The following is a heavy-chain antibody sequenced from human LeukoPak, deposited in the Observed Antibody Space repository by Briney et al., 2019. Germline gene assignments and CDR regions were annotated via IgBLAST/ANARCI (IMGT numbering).Heavy chain of an antibody. CDR2: INPNSGGT. V-gene: IGHV1-2*02. Sequence: GGSVRVSCAASGYTFTGYYMHWVRQAPGQGLEWMGWINPNSGGTNYAQTFQGRVTMTRDTSMSTAYLELSRLRSDDTAVYYCARDGYSSGWYPDYSDYWGQGTLVTVSS. CDR1: GYTFTGYY. J-gene: IGHJ4*02. D-gene: IGHD6-19*01. CDR3: ARDGYSSGWYPDYSDY.